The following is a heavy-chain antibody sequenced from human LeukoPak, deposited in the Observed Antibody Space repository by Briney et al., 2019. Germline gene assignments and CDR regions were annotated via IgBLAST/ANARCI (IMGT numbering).Heavy chain of an antibody. Sequence: SETLSLTCTVSGGSTSSYYWSWIRQPAGKGLEWIGRIYSSGSTNYNPSLKSRVTMSVDTSKNQFSLKLSSVTAADTAVYYCAREGSSSWYPQVDYWGQGTLVTVSS. D-gene: IGHD6-13*01. CDR1: GGSTSSYY. CDR2: IYSSGST. CDR3: AREGSSSWYPQVDY. J-gene: IGHJ4*02. V-gene: IGHV4-4*07.